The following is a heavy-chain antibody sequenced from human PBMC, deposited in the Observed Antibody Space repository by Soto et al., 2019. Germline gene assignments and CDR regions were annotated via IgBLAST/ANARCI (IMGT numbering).Heavy chain of an antibody. CDR1: GGSFSGYY. CDR3: ARGGPRLTPIRYFDY. CDR2: INHSGST. V-gene: IGHV4-34*01. J-gene: IGHJ4*02. Sequence: SETLSLTCAVYGGSFSGYYWSWIRQPPGKGLEWIGEINHSGSTNYNPSLKSRVTISVDTSKNQFSLKLSSVTAADTAVYYCARGGPRLTPIRYFDYWGQGTLVTVSS. D-gene: IGHD6-25*01.